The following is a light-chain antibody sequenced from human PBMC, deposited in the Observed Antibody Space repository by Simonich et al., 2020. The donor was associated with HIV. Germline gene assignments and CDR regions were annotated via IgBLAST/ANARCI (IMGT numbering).Light chain of an antibody. Sequence: EIVLTQSPATLSLSPGERATLSCRASQSVSSYLAWYQQKPGQAPRLLIYDASNRATGIPARFSSSGSGTDFTLTISSLEPEDFAVYYCQQRSNFFTFGPGTKVDIK. J-gene: IGKJ3*01. V-gene: IGKV3-11*01. CDR1: QSVSSY. CDR3: QQRSNFFT. CDR2: DAS.